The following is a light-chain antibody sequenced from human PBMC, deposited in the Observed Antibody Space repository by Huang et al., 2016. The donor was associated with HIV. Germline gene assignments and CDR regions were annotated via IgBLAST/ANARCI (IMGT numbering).Light chain of an antibody. CDR2: AAS. J-gene: IGKJ2*01. Sequence: VMMSQSPATLAASPGERVTLSCGASQSVNTNLAWYQQKHGQPPRLLIYAASTRATGVPARFAGSGSGTEFTLTIDSLQSDDSAVYYCQQYNKWPPEYTFGQGTRLEIK. V-gene: IGKV3-15*01. CDR3: QQYNKWPPEYT. CDR1: QSVNTN.